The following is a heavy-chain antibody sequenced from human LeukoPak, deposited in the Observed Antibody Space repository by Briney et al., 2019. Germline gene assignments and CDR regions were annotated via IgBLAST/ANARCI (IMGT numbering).Heavy chain of an antibody. CDR3: AREEFDY. V-gene: IGHV3-20*04. J-gene: IGHJ4*02. CDR2: INWNGGCT. Sequence: GGSLRLSCAASGFTFDDFAMSWVRQAPGKGLEWVSGINWNGGCTGYADSVKGRFTISRDNAKNSLYLQMNSLRAEDTALYYCAREEFDYWGQGTLVTVSS. CDR1: GFTFDDFA.